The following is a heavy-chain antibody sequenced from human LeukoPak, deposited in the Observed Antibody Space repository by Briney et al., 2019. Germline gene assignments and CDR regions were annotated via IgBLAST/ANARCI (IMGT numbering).Heavy chain of an antibody. CDR2: IKSKTDGGTT. V-gene: IGHV3-15*01. CDR1: GFTFSNAW. J-gene: IGHJ4*02. D-gene: IGHD5-18*01. Sequence: PGGSLRLSCAASGFTFSNAWMSWVRQAPGKGLEWVGRIKSKTDGGTTDYAAPVKGRFTISRDDSKNTLYLQMNSLKTEDTAVYYCTTDPADTAMVADYWGQGTLVPVSS. CDR3: TTDPADTAMVADY.